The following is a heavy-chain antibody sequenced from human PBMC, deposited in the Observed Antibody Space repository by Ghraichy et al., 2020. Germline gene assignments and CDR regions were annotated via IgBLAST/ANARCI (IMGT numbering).Heavy chain of an antibody. J-gene: IGHJ4*02. CDR3: AKVKVVVVVAPSPFDY. CDR1: GFTFSSYA. D-gene: IGHD2-15*01. CDR2: ISGSGGSA. Sequence: LSLTCAASGFTFSSYAMSWVRQAPGKGLEWVSAISGSGGSAYYADSVKGRFTISRDNSKNTLYLQMNSLRAEDTAVYYCAKVKVVVVVAPSPFDYWGQGTLVTVSS. V-gene: IGHV3-23*01.